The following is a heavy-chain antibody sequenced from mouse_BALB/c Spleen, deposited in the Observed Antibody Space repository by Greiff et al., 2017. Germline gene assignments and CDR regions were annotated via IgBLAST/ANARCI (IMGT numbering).Heavy chain of an antibody. J-gene: IGHJ4*01. V-gene: IGHV1-69*02. CDR2: IYPSDSYT. CDR1: GYTFTSYW. Sequence: QVQLQQPGAELVRPGASVKLSCKASGYTFTSYWINWVKQRPGQGLEWIGNIYPSDSYTNYNQKFKDKATLTVDKSSSTAYMQLSSPTSEDSAVYYCTTFYYDYGDFWGQGTSVTVSS. D-gene: IGHD2-4*01. CDR3: TTFYYDYGDF.